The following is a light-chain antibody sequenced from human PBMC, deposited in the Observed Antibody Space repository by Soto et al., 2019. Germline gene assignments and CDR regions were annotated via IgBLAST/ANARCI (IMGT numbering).Light chain of an antibody. J-gene: IGLJ2*01. CDR3: SSYAGRSIMI. CDR1: SSDVGGSTY. Sequence: QSVLTQPPSASGSPGQSVTISCTGTSSDVGGSTYVSWYQQHPGKAPKLMIYEVSKRPSGVPDRFSGSKSGNTASLTVSGLQAEDEADYHCSSYAGRSIMIFGGGTKLTVL. V-gene: IGLV2-8*01. CDR2: EVS.